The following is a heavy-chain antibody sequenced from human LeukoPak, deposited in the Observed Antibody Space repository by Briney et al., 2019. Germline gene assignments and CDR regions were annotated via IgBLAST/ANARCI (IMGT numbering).Heavy chain of an antibody. D-gene: IGHD6-19*01. CDR3: ARRDSSGWTYYFDY. CDR2: IYPGDSDT. Sequence: GESLKISCEGFGFSFTSYWIAWVRQMPGKGLEWMGIIYPGDSDTRYSPSFQGQVTISADKSISTAYLQWSSLKASDTAMYYCARRDSSGWTYYFDYWGQGTLVTVSS. V-gene: IGHV5-51*01. J-gene: IGHJ4*02. CDR1: GFSFTSYW.